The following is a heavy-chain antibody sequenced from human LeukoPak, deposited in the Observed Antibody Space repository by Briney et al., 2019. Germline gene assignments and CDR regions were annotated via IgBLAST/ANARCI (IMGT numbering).Heavy chain of an antibody. CDR2: ISGSGGTT. CDR3: AKVELVAGPNDY. CDR1: GFTFSSYA. Sequence: PGGSLRLSCAASGFTFSSYAMSWVRQAPGKGLEWVSAISGSGGTTYYADSVKGRFTISRDNSKNMVFLQMNTLRAEDTAIYYCAKVELVAGPNDYWGQGTLVTVSS. V-gene: IGHV3-23*01. D-gene: IGHD6-19*01. J-gene: IGHJ4*02.